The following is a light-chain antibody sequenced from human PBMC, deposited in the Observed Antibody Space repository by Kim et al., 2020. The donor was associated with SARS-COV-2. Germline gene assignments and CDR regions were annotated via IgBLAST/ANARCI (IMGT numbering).Light chain of an antibody. CDR3: QVWDTSRTYV. V-gene: IGLV3-21*04. CDR1: KIGSKS. CDR2: YDS. J-gene: IGLJ1*01. Sequence: VAPGKTAMITCGGNKIGSKSVHWYQQKAGQAPVLVISYDSDRPSGIPERFSGSNSGNTATLTISSVVAGDEADYFCQVWDTSRTYVFGTGTKVTVL.